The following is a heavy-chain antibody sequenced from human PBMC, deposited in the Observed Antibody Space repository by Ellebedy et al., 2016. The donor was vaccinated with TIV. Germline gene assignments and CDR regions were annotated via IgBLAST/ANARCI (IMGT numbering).Heavy chain of an antibody. CDR3: ARVQQWLVHFDY. CDR1: RYTFTGYY. J-gene: IGHJ4*02. D-gene: IGHD6-19*01. Sequence: ASVKVSXKASRYTFTGYYMHWVRQAPGQGLEWMGWINPNSGGTNYAQKFQGRVTMTRDTSISTAYMELSRLRSDDTAVYYCARVQQWLVHFDYWGQGTLVTVSS. V-gene: IGHV1-2*02. CDR2: INPNSGGT.